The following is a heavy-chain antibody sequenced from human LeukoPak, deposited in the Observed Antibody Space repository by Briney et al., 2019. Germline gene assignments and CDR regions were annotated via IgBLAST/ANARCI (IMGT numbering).Heavy chain of an antibody. CDR1: GYTFTSYA. CDR2: INAGNGNT. V-gene: IGHV1-3*03. J-gene: IGHJ3*02. Sequence: APVKVSCKASGYTFTSYAMHWVRQAPGQRLEWMGWINAGNGNTKYSQEFQGRVTITRDTSASTAYMELSSLRSEDMAVYYCARGGLIVGATRGAFDIWGQGTMVTVSS. CDR3: ARGGLIVGATRGAFDI. D-gene: IGHD1-26*01.